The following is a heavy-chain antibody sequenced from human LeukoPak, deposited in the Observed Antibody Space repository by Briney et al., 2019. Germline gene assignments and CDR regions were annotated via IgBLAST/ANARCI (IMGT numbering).Heavy chain of an antibody. CDR1: GYIFTSYA. CDR3: ARGAYILGFCSSTSCSPSLSQASD. J-gene: IGHJ4*02. Sequence: ASVKVSCKASGYIFTSYAMHWVRQAPGQRLEWMGWINAGNGNTKYSQKFQGRVTITRDKSASTIYMDLSSLRSEDTAVYYRARGAYILGFCSSTSCSPSLSQASDWGQGTLVTVSS. D-gene: IGHD2-2*01. CDR2: INAGNGNT. V-gene: IGHV1-3*01.